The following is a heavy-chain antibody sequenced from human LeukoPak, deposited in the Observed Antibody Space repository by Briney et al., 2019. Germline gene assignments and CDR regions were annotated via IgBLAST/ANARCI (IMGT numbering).Heavy chain of an antibody. D-gene: IGHD6-19*01. J-gene: IGHJ4*02. Sequence: EASVKVSCKASGGTFSSYAISWVRQAPGQGLEWMGGIIPIFGTANYAQKFQGRVTITTDESTSTAYMELSSLRSEDTAVYYCASGVAVAGTKKYYFDYWAREPWSPSPQ. CDR1: GGTFSSYA. CDR2: IIPIFGTA. V-gene: IGHV1-69*05. CDR3: ASGVAVAGTKKYYFDY.